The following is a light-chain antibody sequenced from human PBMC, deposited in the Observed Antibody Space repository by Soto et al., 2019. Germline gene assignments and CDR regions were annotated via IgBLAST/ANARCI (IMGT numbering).Light chain of an antibody. V-gene: IGKV3-15*01. CDR1: QSVSSS. CDR2: DTS. Sequence: EIVVTQSPATLSVSPGERVTLSCRASQSVSSSLAWYQQRPGQAPRLLIYDTSTRAAGIAARFSGSGSGTEFTLTISSLQSDDSAVYYCQQYVHWPPGAFGQGTKVDIK. CDR3: QQYVHWPPGA. J-gene: IGKJ1*01.